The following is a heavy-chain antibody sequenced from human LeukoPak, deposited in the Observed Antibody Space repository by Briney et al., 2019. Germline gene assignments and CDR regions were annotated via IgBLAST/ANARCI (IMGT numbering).Heavy chain of an antibody. D-gene: IGHD6-25*01. CDR2: INCYNGNT. CDR3: ARGLDAAAGLANFDY. Sequence: ASVRVSCKASGYSFSYFGVNWVRQSPGQGLEWMGWINCYNGNTNYAQKAEGGLTLTTDTATSSVYMELRNLRSDDTAVYYCARGLDAAAGLANFDYWGQGTLVTVSS. V-gene: IGHV1-18*01. J-gene: IGHJ4*02. CDR1: GYSFSYFG.